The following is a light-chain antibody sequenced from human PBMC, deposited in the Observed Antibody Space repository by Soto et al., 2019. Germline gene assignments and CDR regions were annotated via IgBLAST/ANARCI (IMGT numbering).Light chain of an antibody. J-gene: IGKJ5*01. CDR1: QGISSY. V-gene: IGKV1-9*01. Sequence: DIQLTQSPSFLSASVGDRVTITCRASQGISSYLAWYQQKPGKAPKLLIYAASTLQSGVPSMFRGSVSGTAFTLTISSLQPEDFATYYCQQRNSYPSTFGQGTRLEI. CDR3: QQRNSYPST. CDR2: AAS.